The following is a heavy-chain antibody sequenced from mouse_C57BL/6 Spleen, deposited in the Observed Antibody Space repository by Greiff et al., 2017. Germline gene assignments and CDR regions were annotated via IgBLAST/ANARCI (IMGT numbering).Heavy chain of an antibody. D-gene: IGHD1-1*01. CDR1: GFTFSDYG. J-gene: IGHJ3*01. Sequence: EVKLVESGGGLVKPGGSLKLSCAASGFTFSDYGMHWVRQAPEKGLEWVAYISSGSSTIYYADTVKGRLNISRDNAKNTLFLQMTSLRSEDTAMYYCARPFYYGSSYWFAYWGQGTLVTVSA. CDR2: ISSGSSTI. V-gene: IGHV5-17*01. CDR3: ARPFYYGSSYWFAY.